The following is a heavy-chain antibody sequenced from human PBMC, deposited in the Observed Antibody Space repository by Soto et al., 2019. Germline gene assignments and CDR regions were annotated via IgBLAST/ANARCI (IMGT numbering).Heavy chain of an antibody. V-gene: IGHV1-8*01. D-gene: IGHD4-17*01. CDR1: GYTFTSYD. J-gene: IGHJ5*02. CDR2: MNPNSGNT. Sequence: QVQLVQSGAEVKKPGASVKVSSKPSGYTFTSYDINWVRQATGQGLEYLGWMNPNSGNTGYVQKFQGRVTMTRDTSISTAYMELSSLRSEDTAVYFCARGVKYGAYSRWFDPWGQGTLVTVSS. CDR3: ARGVKYGAYSRWFDP.